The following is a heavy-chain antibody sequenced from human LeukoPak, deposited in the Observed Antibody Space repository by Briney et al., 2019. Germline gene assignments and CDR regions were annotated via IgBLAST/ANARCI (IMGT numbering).Heavy chain of an antibody. CDR3: ARARLVKVADGYFYYGMDV. CDR1: GFTFSNYK. V-gene: IGHV3-21*01. CDR2: ISSSSTYI. Sequence: GGSLRLSCAASGFTFSNYKMNWVRQAPGKGLEWVSSISSSSTYIYYAESMKGRFNISRDNAKNSLFLQVDSLRAEDTAVYFCARARLVKVADGYFYYGMDVWGQGTTVTVSS. D-gene: IGHD6-19*01. J-gene: IGHJ6*02.